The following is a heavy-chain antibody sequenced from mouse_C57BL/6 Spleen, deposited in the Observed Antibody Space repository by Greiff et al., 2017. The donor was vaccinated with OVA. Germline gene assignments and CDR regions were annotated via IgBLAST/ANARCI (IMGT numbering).Heavy chain of an antibody. CDR2: ISSGSSTI. CDR1: GFTFSDYG. J-gene: IGHJ1*03. V-gene: IGHV5-17*01. D-gene: IGHD2-10*01. Sequence: EVNLVESGGGLVKPGGSLKLSCAASGFTFSDYGMHWVRQAPEKGLEWVAYISSGSSTIYYADTVKGRFTISRDNAKNTLFLQMTSLRSEDTAMYYCARSPYPKGWYFDVWGTGTTVTVSS. CDR3: ARSPYPKGWYFDV.